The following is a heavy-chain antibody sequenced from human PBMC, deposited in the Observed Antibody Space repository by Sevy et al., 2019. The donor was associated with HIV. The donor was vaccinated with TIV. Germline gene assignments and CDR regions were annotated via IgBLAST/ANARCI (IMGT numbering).Heavy chain of an antibody. V-gene: IGHV4-39*01. Sequence: SETLSLTCTVSEGSISSSTYYWGWIRQPPEKGLEWIGNIYYSGSTYYNPSLRSRVTISVDTSNNQFSLRLSSVTAADTAVYFCARQVAARNMITSGGVIVPWSRGTYLSDSWGQGTPVTVSS. CDR1: EGSISSSTYY. CDR2: IYYSGST. CDR3: ARQVAARNMITSGGVIVPWSRGTYLSDS. D-gene: IGHD3-16*02. J-gene: IGHJ4*02.